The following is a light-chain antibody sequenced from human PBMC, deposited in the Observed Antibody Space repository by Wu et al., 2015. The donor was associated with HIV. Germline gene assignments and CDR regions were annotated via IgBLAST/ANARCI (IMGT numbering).Light chain of an antibody. CDR2: GAS. CDR1: QSVASF. CDR3: QQYNNWPPYS. Sequence: EIVLTQFPATLSLSPGERATLSCRASQSVASFLAWYQQKPGQAPRLLIYGASTRPTGVPARFSGSGSGTQFTLTITNVQSADSAVYYCQQYNNWPPYSFGQGTKLEIK. V-gene: IGKV3-15*01. J-gene: IGKJ2*03.